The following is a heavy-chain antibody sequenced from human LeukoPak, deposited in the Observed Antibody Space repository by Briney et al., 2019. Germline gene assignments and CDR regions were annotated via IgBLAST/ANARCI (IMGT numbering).Heavy chain of an antibody. CDR2: IYYSGST. J-gene: IGHJ6*03. CDR3: AREGTHVGYYYYYMDV. Sequence: PSETLSLTCTVSGGSISSSSYYWGWTRQPPGKGLEWIGSIYYSGSTYYNPSLKSRVTISVDTSKNQFSLKLSSVTAADTAVYYCAREGTHVGYYYYYMDVWGKGTTVTVSS. CDR1: GGSISSSSYY. V-gene: IGHV4-39*07. D-gene: IGHD1-14*01.